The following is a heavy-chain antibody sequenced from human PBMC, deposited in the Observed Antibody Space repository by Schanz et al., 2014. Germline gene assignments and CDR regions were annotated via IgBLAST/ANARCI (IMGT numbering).Heavy chain of an antibody. Sequence: QVQLVESGGGLVKPGGSLRLSCAASGFTFSDHYMAWIRQAPGKGLEWVAVIWYDGTDRYYADSVKGRFTLSRDNSKNTMDLQMNSLRPEDTAVYYCGRDYSGGALDYWGQGTLVTVSS. D-gene: IGHD6-19*01. CDR1: GFTFSDHY. J-gene: IGHJ4*02. CDR3: GRDYSGGALDY. CDR2: IWYDGTDR. V-gene: IGHV3-33*08.